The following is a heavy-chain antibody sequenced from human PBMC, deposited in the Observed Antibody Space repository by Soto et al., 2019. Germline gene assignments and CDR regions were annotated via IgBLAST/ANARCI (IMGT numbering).Heavy chain of an antibody. CDR1: GFTFSSYS. Sequence: PGGSLRLSCAASGFTFSSYSMNWVRQAPGKGLEWVSSISSSSSYIYYADSVKGRFTISRDNAKDSLYLQMNSLRAEDTAVYYCARDPYPYYDSSGYNPDYWGQGTLVTVYS. D-gene: IGHD3-22*01. CDR3: ARDPYPYYDSSGYNPDY. V-gene: IGHV3-21*01. J-gene: IGHJ4*02. CDR2: ISSSSSYI.